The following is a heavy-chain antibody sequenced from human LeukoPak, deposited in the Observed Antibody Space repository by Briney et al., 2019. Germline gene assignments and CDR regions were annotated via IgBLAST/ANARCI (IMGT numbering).Heavy chain of an antibody. CDR3: AKDRKSTVRGVEY. CDR2: ISGSGGST. J-gene: IGHJ4*02. V-gene: IGHV3-23*01. D-gene: IGHD3-10*01. Sequence: PGGSLRLSCAASGFTFSSYAMSWVRQAPGKGPEWVSGISGSGGSTYYADSVKGRFTISRDNSKDTLYLQMNSLRAEDTAVYYCAKDRKSTVRGVEYWGQGTLVTVSS. CDR1: GFTFSSYA.